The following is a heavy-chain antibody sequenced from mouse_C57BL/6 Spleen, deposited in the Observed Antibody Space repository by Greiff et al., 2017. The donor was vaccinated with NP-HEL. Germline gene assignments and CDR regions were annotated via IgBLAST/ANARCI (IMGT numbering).Heavy chain of an antibody. D-gene: IGHD1-1*01. CDR3: ASLGYYGSSDY. CDR1: GFTFSSYA. CDR2: IRAGGSYT. Sequence: EVQGVESGGGLVKPGGSLNLSCSASGFTFSSYAMSWVRQTPDTRLEWVATIRAGGSYTYYPDNVKGRFTISRDNAKNNLYLQLSHLTSEDTAMYYCASLGYYGSSDYWGQGTTRTVSS. V-gene: IGHV5-4*01. J-gene: IGHJ2*01.